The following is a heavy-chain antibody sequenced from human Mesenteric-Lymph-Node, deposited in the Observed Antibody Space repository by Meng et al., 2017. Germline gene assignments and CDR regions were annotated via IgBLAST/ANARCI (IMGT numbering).Heavy chain of an antibody. CDR2: IWYDGSNK. CDR1: GFTFSSYG. J-gene: IGHJ4*02. CDR3: AREERSYYDY. Sequence: GESLKISCAASGFTFSSYGMHWVRQAPGKGLEWVAVIWYDGSNKYYADSVKGRFTISRDNSKNTLYLQMNSLRAEDTAVYYCAREERSYYDYWGQGTLVTVSS. V-gene: IGHV3-33*01.